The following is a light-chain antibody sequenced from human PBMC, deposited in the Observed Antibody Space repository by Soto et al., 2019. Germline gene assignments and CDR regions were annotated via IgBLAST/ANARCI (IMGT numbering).Light chain of an antibody. V-gene: IGKV3-20*01. CDR2: DAS. Sequence: EIVLTQAPGTLSLSPGERAALSCRASQSISTTYFTWYHRRPGQAPRLVIYDASRRATGIPDRFSGSGSGTDFSLTISRLEPEDFAVYYCQHYASARWTCGLGTKVDI. CDR1: QSISTTY. CDR3: QHYASARWT. J-gene: IGKJ1*01.